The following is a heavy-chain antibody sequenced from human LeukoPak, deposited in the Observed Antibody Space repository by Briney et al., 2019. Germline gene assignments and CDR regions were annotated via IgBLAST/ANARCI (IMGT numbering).Heavy chain of an antibody. CDR1: GFTFSSYA. J-gene: IGHJ3*01. D-gene: IGHD3-22*01. CDR2: ISGSGGST. V-gene: IGHV3-23*01. CDR3: AKETASGYGAFDV. Sequence: GGSLRLSCAASGFTFSSYAMSWVRQAPGKGLEWVSAISGSGGSTSYADSVKGRFTISRDNSKNTLFLQMNSLRAEDTAVYYCAKETASGYGAFDVWGQGSIVTVSS.